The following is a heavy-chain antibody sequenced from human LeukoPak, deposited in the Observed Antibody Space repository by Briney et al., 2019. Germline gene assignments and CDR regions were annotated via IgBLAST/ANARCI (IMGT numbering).Heavy chain of an antibody. CDR2: IIPILGMA. V-gene: IGHV1-69*04. Sequence: ASVKVSCKASGGTFSSYAISWVRQAPGQGLEWMGRIIPILGMANYAQKFQGRVTITADKSTSTAYMELSSLRSEDTAVYYCARAGSKSSKVPPVAATLGWFDPWGQGTLVTVSS. J-gene: IGHJ5*02. CDR3: ARAGSKSSKVPPVAATLGWFDP. CDR1: GGTFSSYA. D-gene: IGHD2-15*01.